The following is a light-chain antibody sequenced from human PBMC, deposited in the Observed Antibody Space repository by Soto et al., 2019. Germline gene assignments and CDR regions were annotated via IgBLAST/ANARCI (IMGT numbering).Light chain of an antibody. CDR3: SAHAGSNNYV. Sequence: QSALTQPPSASGSPGQSVTVSCAGTSRDVGAYSSVAWYQQHPGKAPKLIIHEVTKRPSGVPDRFSGARSGNTAFLTVSGLQADDEADYYCSAHAGSNNYVFGTGTKVTV. V-gene: IGLV2-8*01. CDR1: SRDVGAYSS. J-gene: IGLJ1*01. CDR2: EVT.